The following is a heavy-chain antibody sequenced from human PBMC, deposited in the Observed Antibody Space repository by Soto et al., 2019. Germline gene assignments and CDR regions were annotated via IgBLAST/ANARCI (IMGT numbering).Heavy chain of an antibody. CDR2: IIPLFGTA. J-gene: IGHJ4*02. CDR1: GGTFSRYA. V-gene: IGHV1-69*06. D-gene: IGHD2-21*02. Sequence: QVQLVQSGAEVKKPGSSVKVSCKASGGTFSRYAISWVRQAPGQGLEWMGGIIPLFGTANYAQKFEGRVRITGDKPRSTANMDLRGLGFEDTPIYYGTGGWGHESPDLYYPYWGKGTLVPSPQ. CDR3: TGGWGHESPDLYYPY.